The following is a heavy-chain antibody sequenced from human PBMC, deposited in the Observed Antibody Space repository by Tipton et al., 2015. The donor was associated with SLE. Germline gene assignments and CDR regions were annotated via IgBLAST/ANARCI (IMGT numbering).Heavy chain of an antibody. D-gene: IGHD3-10*01. CDR2: NSSNGDSK. CDR1: GFTFTTYA. V-gene: IGHV3-11*04. J-gene: IGHJ6*03. Sequence: SLRLSCAASGFTFTTYAMIWIRQAPGKGLEWIANNSSNGDSKYFAPSVKGRFTITRDNARNSLYLQMRSLRLEDTAVYFCARHGVFGAPYMDVWGKGTTV. CDR3: ARHGVFGAPYMDV.